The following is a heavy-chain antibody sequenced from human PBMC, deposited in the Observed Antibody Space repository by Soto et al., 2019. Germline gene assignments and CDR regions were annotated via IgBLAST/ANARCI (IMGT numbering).Heavy chain of an antibody. CDR3: ARAPSVLYGMDV. CDR1: GGSISSGGYY. D-gene: IGHD6-6*01. J-gene: IGHJ6*02. V-gene: IGHV4-31*03. Sequence: PSETLSLTCTVSGGSISSGGYYWSWIRQHPGKGLEWIGYIYYSGSTYYNPSLKSRVTISVDTSKNQFSLKLSSVTAAGTAVYYCARAPSVLYGMDVWGQGSTVTVSS. CDR2: IYYSGST.